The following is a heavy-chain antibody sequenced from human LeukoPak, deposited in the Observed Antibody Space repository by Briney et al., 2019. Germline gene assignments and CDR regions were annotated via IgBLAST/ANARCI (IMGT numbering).Heavy chain of an antibody. CDR1: GLTFSICV. D-gene: IGHD2-21*02. V-gene: IGHV3-23*01. CDR3: VAGDWGARDSFDL. CDR2: ISASGVGT. Sequence: GGSLRLSCAASGLTFSICVMSWVRQAPGKGLEWVSAISASGVGTYYADSVKGRFTISRDNSKNTLYLQMSSLRAEDTSVYYCVAGDWGARDSFDLWGRGTMVTVSS. J-gene: IGHJ3*01.